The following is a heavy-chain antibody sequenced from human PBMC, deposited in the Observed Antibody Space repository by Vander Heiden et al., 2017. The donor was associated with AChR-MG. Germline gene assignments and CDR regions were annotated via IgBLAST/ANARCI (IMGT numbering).Heavy chain of an antibody. CDR2: INYSGIT. Sequence: QVQLQESGPGLVKPSETLSLTCTVSGGSIYTYYCGWIRHTPGKGLDWIGNINYSGITNYNPALKSRVTISGDTSKNQFSLKLNSVRAADTAVYYCAREGGEPGGSFEFDYWGQGTLVIVSS. D-gene: IGHD2-15*01. CDR1: GGSIYTYY. V-gene: IGHV4-59*01. J-gene: IGHJ4*02. CDR3: AREGGEPGGSFEFDY.